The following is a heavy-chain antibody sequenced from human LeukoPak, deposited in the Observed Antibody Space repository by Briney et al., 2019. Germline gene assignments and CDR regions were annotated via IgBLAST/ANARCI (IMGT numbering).Heavy chain of an antibody. Sequence: GGSLRLSSAASGFTFSSYVMSWVRQAPGKGLEWVSSISNSGGSTYYADSVKGRFTISRDNSKNTLYLQMNSLRAEDTAVYHCAKEGFDSWGQGTLVTVSS. CDR1: GFTFSSYV. CDR2: ISNSGGST. CDR3: AKEGFDS. V-gene: IGHV3-23*01. J-gene: IGHJ4*02.